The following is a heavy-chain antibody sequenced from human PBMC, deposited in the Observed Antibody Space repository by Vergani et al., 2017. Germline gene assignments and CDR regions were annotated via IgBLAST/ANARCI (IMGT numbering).Heavy chain of an antibody. CDR2: ISAYNGNT. CDR1: GYTFTSYG. V-gene: IGHV1-18*01. CDR3: ARSSVIVVVPAATPDAFDI. J-gene: IGHJ3*02. Sequence: QVQLVQSGAEVKKPGASVKVSCKASGYTFTSYGISWVRQAPGQGLEWMGWISAYNGNTYYAQKLQGRVTMTTDTSTSTAYMELRSLRSDDTAVYYCARSSVIVVVPAATPDAFDIWGQGTMVTVSS. D-gene: IGHD2-2*01.